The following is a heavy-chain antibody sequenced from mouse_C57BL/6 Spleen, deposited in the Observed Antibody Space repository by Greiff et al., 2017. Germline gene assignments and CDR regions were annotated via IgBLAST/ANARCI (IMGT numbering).Heavy chain of an antibody. V-gene: IGHV5-4*03. CDR2: ISDGGSYT. CDR1: GFTFSSYA. CDR3: ARGTTRRYFDV. Sequence: DVKLVESGGGLVKPGGSLKLSCAASGFTFSSYAMSWVRQTPEKRLEWVATISDGGSYTYYPDNVKGRFTISRDNAKNNLYLQMSHLKSEDTAMYYCARGTTRRYFDVWGTGTTVTVSS. J-gene: IGHJ1*03. D-gene: IGHD2-1*01.